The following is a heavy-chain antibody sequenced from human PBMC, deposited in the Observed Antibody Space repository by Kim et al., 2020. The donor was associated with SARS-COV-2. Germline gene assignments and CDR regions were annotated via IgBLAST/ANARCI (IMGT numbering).Heavy chain of an antibody. Sequence: SETLSLTCALYGGSLSGYSWNWIRQPPGKGLEWIGEINHSGGTNYSPSLKSRVTLSVDTSKNQFSLRLSSVTAADTAVYFCARGHTVVVPSPILGLGPIYYCYNMDVWGRGTTVTVSS. J-gene: IGHJ6*03. D-gene: IGHD2-2*01. CDR3: ARGHTVVVPSPILGLGPIYYCYNMDV. CDR2: INHSGGT. V-gene: IGHV4-34*01. CDR1: GGSLSGYS.